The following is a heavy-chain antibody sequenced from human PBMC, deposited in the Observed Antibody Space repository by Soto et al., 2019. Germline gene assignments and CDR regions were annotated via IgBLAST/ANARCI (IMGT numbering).Heavy chain of an antibody. Sequence: QVQLRESGPGLVKPSETLSLTCTVSGASITSSYWSWLRQSPGKGLQWIGYVYYTGSTNYHPSLKSRVSISLDTSKSQISLRLTSVTAADTAIYYCARGYYDSRGQSNTFDVWGQGKMVTVSS. V-gene: IGHV4-59*01. D-gene: IGHD3-22*01. CDR1: GASITSSY. CDR3: ARGYYDSRGQSNTFDV. J-gene: IGHJ3*01. CDR2: VYYTGST.